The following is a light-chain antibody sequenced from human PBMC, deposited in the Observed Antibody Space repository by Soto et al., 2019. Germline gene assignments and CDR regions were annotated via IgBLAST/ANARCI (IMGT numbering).Light chain of an antibody. J-gene: IGKJ2*01. CDR2: GAS. V-gene: IGKV3-20*01. CDR1: QSVSSSY. CDR3: QQYGSSYT. Sequence: EIVLTQSPGTLSLSPAERATLSCRASQSVSSSYLAWYQQKPGQAPRLLIYGASSRATGIPDRFSGSGSGTDFTLTISRLESEDFAVYYCQQYGSSYTFGQGTKLEIK.